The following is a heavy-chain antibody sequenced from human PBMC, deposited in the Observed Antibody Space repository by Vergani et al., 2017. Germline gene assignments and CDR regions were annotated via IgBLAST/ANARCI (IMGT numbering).Heavy chain of an antibody. CDR2: TRYDGSNK. J-gene: IGHJ4*02. V-gene: IGHV3-30*02. D-gene: IGHD4-17*01. CDR3: AKRGDYGDYLGY. Sequence: QVQLVESGGGVVQPGGSLRLSCAASGFTFSNNDMQWVRQAPGKGLDWVALTRYDGSNKSYADSVKGRFTISRDNSKKMLYLQMNSLRTEDTAVYYCAKRGDYGDYLGYWGQGTLVIVSS. CDR1: GFTFSNND.